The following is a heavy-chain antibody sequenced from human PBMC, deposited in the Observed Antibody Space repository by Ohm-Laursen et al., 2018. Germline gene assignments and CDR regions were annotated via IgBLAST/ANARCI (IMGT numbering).Heavy chain of an antibody. J-gene: IGHJ6*02. CDR3: ARDSIEQQLVREYYYYYGMDV. CDR1: GGSISSHY. V-gene: IGHV4-59*11. D-gene: IGHD6-13*01. CDR2: IYYSGST. Sequence: GTLSLTCTVSGGSISSHYWSWVRQPPGKGLEWIGYIYYSGSTNYNPSLKSRVTISVDTSKNQFSLKLSSVTAADTAVYYCARDSIEQQLVREYYYYYGMDVWGQGTTVTVSS.